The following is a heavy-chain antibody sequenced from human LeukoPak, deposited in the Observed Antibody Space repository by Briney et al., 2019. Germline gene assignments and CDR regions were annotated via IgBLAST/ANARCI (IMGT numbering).Heavy chain of an antibody. J-gene: IGHJ3*02. V-gene: IGHV4-39*01. Sequence: SETLSLTCTVSGGSTGSSSYYWGWIRQPPGKGLEWIGSIYYSGSTYYNSSLKSRVTISVDTSKNQFSLKLSSVTAADTAVYYCARSYYDFWSGPVDAFDIWGQGTMVTVSS. CDR2: IYYSGST. CDR1: GGSTGSSSYY. D-gene: IGHD3-3*01. CDR3: ARSYYDFWSGPVDAFDI.